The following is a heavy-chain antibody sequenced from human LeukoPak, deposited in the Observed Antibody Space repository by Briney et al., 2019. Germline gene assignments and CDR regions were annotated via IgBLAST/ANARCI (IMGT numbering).Heavy chain of an antibody. CDR1: GFTFSTYA. D-gene: IGHD2-21*02. Sequence: PGGSLRLSCAASGFTFSTYAMSWVRQASGKGLEWVSGIGGSGGSTYYADSVKGRFTISRDNPRNTLYLQMNSLRAEDTAVYYCVKGRSPDRANCGGDCYQSEYWGQGTLATVSS. CDR2: IGGSGGST. V-gene: IGHV3-23*01. J-gene: IGHJ4*02. CDR3: VKGRSPDRANCGGDCYQSEY.